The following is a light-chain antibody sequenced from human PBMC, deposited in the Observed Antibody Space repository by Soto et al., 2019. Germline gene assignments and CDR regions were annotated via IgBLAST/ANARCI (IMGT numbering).Light chain of an antibody. CDR2: AAS. CDR1: QSISSY. J-gene: IGKJ1*01. CDR3: QQTDTFPRT. V-gene: IGKV1-39*01. Sequence: DIQMTQSPSSLSASVGDRVTITCRASQSISSYLNWYQHKPGKAPKLLIYAASSLQTGVPSRFSGSRSGTDFALTISSLQREDFATYYCQQTDTFPRTFGQGPKVEMK.